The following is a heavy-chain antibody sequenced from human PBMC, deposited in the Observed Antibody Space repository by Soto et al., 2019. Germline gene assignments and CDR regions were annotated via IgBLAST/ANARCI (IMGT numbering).Heavy chain of an antibody. D-gene: IGHD3-10*01. CDR3: ARGWFGPDV. J-gene: IGHJ6*03. V-gene: IGHV3-74*01. CDR2: IDKVGTDS. CDR1: EFTFSGRS. Sequence: EVQLVESGGGLVQPGGSLRLSCAASEFTFSGRSVHWVRQAPGKGLVWVSGIDKVGTDSTYADSVKGRFTSSRDNAKHTVYLQTNSLRVEETAVYYCARGWFGPDVWGKGTTVTVSS.